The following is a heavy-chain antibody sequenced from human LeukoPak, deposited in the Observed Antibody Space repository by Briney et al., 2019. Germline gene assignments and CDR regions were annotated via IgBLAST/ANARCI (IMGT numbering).Heavy chain of an antibody. V-gene: IGHV4-30-4*01. D-gene: IGHD5-24*01. Sequence: SETLSLTCTVSGGSISSGDYYWSWIRQPPGKGLEWIGYIYYSGSTYYNPSLKSRVTISVDTSKNQFSLKLSSVTAADTAVYYCARAVEMAGGFNFDYWGQGTLVTVSS. J-gene: IGHJ4*02. CDR2: IYYSGST. CDR3: ARAVEMAGGFNFDY. CDR1: GGSISSGDYY.